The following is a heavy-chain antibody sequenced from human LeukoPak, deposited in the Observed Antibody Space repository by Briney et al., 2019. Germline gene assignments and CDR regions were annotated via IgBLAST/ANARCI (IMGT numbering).Heavy chain of an antibody. CDR2: IITGDIT. Sequence: GGSLRLSCAASGFTFDYSAMTWVRQAPEKGLEWVSTIITGDITFYANSVKGRFTISRDNSKNALFLQMNSLRAEDTAVYYCAKGGSGYCANGICSPRAVAAIDCWGQGTLVTVSS. CDR1: GFTFDYSA. V-gene: IGHV3-23*01. CDR3: AKGGSGYCANGICSPRAVAAIDC. D-gene: IGHD2-8*01. J-gene: IGHJ4*02.